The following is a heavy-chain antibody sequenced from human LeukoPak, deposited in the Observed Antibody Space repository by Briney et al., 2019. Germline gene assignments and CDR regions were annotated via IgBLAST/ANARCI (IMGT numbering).Heavy chain of an antibody. CDR1: GFPFFKYA. V-gene: IGHV1-18*01. J-gene: IGHJ4*02. Sequence: GGPVKVFFKASGFPFFKYAFTWVGQGPGQRVGWVGWISAYNGQTNYAQSLQGRVTMTTDTSTTTAYMELRSLRSDDTAVYYCARVWGYSPRGRFDDWGQGTRVIVSS. CDR3: ARVWGYSPRGRFDD. D-gene: IGHD1-26*01. CDR2: ISAYNGQT.